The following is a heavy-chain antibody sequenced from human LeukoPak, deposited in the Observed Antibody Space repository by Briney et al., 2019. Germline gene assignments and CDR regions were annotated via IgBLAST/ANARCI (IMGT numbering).Heavy chain of an antibody. V-gene: IGHV4-39*01. CDR1: GGSISSSSYY. D-gene: IGHD1-26*01. J-gene: IGHJ5*02. CDR3: ARVLSGAYNWFDP. CDR2: IYYSGYT. Sequence: PSETLSLTCTVSGGSISSSSYYWGWIRQPPGKGLEWIGSIYYSGYTYYNPSLESRVTISVDTSKNQFSLKLSSVTAADTAIYYCARVLSGAYNWFDPWGQGTLVTVSS.